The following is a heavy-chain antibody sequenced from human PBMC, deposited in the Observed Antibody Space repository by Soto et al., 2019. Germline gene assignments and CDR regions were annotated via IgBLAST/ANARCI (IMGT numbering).Heavy chain of an antibody. Sequence: GRPLRLSCAASGFTFSSYSMNWVRQAPGKGLEWVSYISSSSSTIYYADSVKGRFTISRDNAKNSLYLQMNSLRAEDTAVYYCARELSGRFDYWGQGTLVTVSS. CDR1: GFTFSSYS. J-gene: IGHJ4*02. CDR2: ISSSSSTI. CDR3: ARELSGRFDY. V-gene: IGHV3-48*01. D-gene: IGHD3-3*01.